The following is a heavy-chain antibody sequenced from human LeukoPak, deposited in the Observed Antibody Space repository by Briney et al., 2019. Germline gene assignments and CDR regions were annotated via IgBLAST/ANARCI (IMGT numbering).Heavy chain of an antibody. J-gene: IGHJ4*02. D-gene: IGHD3-10*01. CDR3: ARVYGSGSYYSDY. Sequence: PSETLSLTCAAYGGSFSGYYWSWIRQPPGKGLEWIGEINHSGSTNYNPSLKSRVTISVDTSKNQFSLKLSSVTAADTAVYYCARVYGSGSYYSDYWGQGTLVTVSS. V-gene: IGHV4-34*01. CDR2: INHSGST. CDR1: GGSFSGYY.